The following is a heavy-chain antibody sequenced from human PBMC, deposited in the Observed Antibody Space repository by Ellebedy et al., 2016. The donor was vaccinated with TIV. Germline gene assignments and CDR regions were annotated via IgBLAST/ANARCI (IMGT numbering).Heavy chain of an antibody. CDR1: GFTFNDYN. CDR3: ARERNPGYFDWLYQFDY. J-gene: IGHJ4*02. Sequence: GGSLRLSXAASGFTFNDYNMNWVRQVPGKGLEWVSSISSSSTYIYYADSVKGRFTISRDNAKNSLYLQMNSLRAEDTAVYYCARERNPGYFDWLYQFDYWGQGTLVTVSS. V-gene: IGHV3-21*01. CDR2: ISSSSTYI. D-gene: IGHD3-9*01.